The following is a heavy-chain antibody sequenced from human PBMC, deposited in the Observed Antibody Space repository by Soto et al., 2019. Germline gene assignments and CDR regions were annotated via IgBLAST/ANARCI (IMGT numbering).Heavy chain of an antibody. J-gene: IGHJ3*02. CDR1: GYPVTAYY. D-gene: IGHD3-3*01. CDR2: INPATGAA. Sequence: QLHLVQSGAVVKKHGASVTVSCSASGYPVTAYYMHWVRQAPGRGLEWMGGINPATGAAKYTQTFQGRVTRTRETSTSTVFMELSGLTSEDTALFYCARGGGVGVAGSAAFDMWGQGTLVTVSS. CDR3: ARGGGVGVAGSAAFDM. V-gene: IGHV1-2*02.